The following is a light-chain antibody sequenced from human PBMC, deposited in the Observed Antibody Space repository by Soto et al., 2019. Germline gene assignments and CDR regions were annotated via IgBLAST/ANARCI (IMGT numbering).Light chain of an antibody. CDR2: GNS. CDR3: QSSDSRLSGYNYV. Sequence: QSVLTQPPSVSGAPGQRVTISCTGSSSNIGAGYDVHWYQQLPGTAPKLLIYGNSNRPSGVPDRFSGSKSGTSASLAITGLQAEDDADYYCQSSDSRLSGYNYVFGTGTKLTVL. V-gene: IGLV1-40*01. J-gene: IGLJ1*01. CDR1: SSNIGAGYD.